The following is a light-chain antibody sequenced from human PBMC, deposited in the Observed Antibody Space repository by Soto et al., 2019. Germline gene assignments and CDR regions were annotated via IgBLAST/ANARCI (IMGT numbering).Light chain of an antibody. J-gene: IGKJ3*01. Sequence: EVVLTQSPATLSLSPGERATLFCRANESVNDYLAWYQQRPGQAPRLLIFDASNRAPGIPARFSASGSRRDFTLTLSSLDPQDFAVYYCQQRFTWPPFTFGPGTKVDF. CDR1: ESVNDY. CDR2: DAS. V-gene: IGKV3-11*02. CDR3: QQRFTWPPFT.